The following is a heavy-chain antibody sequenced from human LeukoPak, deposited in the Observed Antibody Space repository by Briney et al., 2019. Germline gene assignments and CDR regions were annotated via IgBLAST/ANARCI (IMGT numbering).Heavy chain of an antibody. D-gene: IGHD2-21*01. J-gene: IGHJ3*02. CDR1: GFTFSRYW. CDR2: IERDGSEE. Sequence: GGSLRLSCAASGFTFSRYWMSWVRQTPGNGLEWVANIERDGSEEYYVDSVKGRFTISRDNAKNSLYLQMNSLRAEDTAVYYCARDTETYYAFDIWGQGTMVTVSS. V-gene: IGHV3-7*01. CDR3: ARDTETYYAFDI.